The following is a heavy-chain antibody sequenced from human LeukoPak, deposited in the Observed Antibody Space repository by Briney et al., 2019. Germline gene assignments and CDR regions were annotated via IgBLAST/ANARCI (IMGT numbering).Heavy chain of an antibody. V-gene: IGHV3-9*03. CDR3: AKGHCSGGSCYSNWFDP. J-gene: IGHJ5*02. D-gene: IGHD2-15*01. CDR1: GFTFDDYA. Sequence: GGSLRLSCAASGFTFDDYARHWVRQAPGKGLEGVSGISWNSGSIGYADSVKGRFTISRDNAKNSLYLQMNSLRAEDMALYYCAKGHCSGGSCYSNWFDPWGQGTLVTVSS. CDR2: ISWNSGSI.